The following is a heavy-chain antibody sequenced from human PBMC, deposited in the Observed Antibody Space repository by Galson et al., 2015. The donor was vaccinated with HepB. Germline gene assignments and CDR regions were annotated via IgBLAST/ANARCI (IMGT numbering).Heavy chain of an antibody. CDR3: AKDPSTTRLMDV. J-gene: IGHJ6*02. D-gene: IGHD1-14*01. Sequence: SLRLSCAASGFSFSSYTMNWVRQAPGKGLEWVSSISSSSGNIYYADSVEGRFTISRDNAKNSLYLQMNSLRAEDKAVYYCAKDPSTTRLMDVWGQGTTVTVSS. V-gene: IGHV3-21*01. CDR1: GFSFSSYT. CDR2: ISSSSGNI.